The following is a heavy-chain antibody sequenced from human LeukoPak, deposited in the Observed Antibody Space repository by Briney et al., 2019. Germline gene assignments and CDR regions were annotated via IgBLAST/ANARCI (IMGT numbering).Heavy chain of an antibody. J-gene: IGHJ5*01. CDR2: IYYRGNT. Sequence: SETLSLTCAVSGDSISSSNYYWGWIRQTPGRGLEWIVSIYYRGNTYYNPSLKSRVTISVDTSKNHFSLNLRSVTAADTAVYYCTRSTPAAIGDWFDSWGQGTLVTVSS. V-gene: IGHV4-39*07. CDR3: TRSTPAAIGDWFDS. CDR1: GDSISSSNYY. D-gene: IGHD2-2*01.